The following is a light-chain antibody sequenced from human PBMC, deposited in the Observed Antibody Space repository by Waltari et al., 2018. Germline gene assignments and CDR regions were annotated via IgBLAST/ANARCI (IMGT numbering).Light chain of an antibody. CDR2: LAS. J-gene: IGKJ1*01. V-gene: IGKV4-1*01. CDR3: QQYYSTRT. CDR1: QSVLYSSNNQNY. Sequence: DIVMTQSPDSLAVSLGERATINCKSSQSVLYSSNNQNYLAWYQQKPGQPPKLPIYLASTRESWVPDRFRGSGSGTDFTLTISSLQAEDVAVYYCQQYYSTRTFGQGTKVEIK.